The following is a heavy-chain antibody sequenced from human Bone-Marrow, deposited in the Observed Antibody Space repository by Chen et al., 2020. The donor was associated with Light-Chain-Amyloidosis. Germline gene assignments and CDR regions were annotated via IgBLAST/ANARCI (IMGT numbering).Heavy chain of an antibody. Sequence: EVQLVESGGGLLQRGGSLRLSCAASGFTFSSYAMSWVRQAPGKGLEWVSTISGSGGSRYYGDSVKGRLTISRDNSKNALFLQMNSLRAEDTAVYYCVYDSHREAAFDIWGQGTMVTVSS. CDR1: GFTFSSYA. D-gene: IGHD3-22*01. CDR3: VYDSHREAAFDI. J-gene: IGHJ3*02. V-gene: IGHV3-23*04. CDR2: ISGSGGSR.